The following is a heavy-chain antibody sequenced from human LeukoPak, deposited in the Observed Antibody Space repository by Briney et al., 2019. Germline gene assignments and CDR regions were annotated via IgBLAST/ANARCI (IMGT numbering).Heavy chain of an antibody. V-gene: IGHV3-23*01. CDR1: GFTFNTYA. Sequence: GGSLRLSCAASGFTFNTYAMRWVRQAPGKGLEWVSAISGSGGSTYYADSVKGRFTISRDNSKNTLYLQMNSLRAEDTAVYYCAKDSSGYGNWGQGTLVTVSS. CDR2: ISGSGGST. CDR3: AKDSSGYGN. D-gene: IGHD3-22*01. J-gene: IGHJ4*02.